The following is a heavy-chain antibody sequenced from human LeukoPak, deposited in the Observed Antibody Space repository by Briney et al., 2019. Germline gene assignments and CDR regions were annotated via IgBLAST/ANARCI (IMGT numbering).Heavy chain of an antibody. J-gene: IGHJ5*02. CDR2: ISAYNGNT. CDR1: GYTFTSYG. D-gene: IGHD1-26*01. CDR3: ASDGEEWELLTNWFGP. V-gene: IGHV1-18*01. Sequence: ASVKVSCKASGYTFTSYGISWVRQAPGQGLEWMGWISAYNGNTNYAQKLQGRVTMTTDTSTSTAYMELRSLRSDDTAVYYCASDGEEWELLTNWFGPWGQGTLVTVSS.